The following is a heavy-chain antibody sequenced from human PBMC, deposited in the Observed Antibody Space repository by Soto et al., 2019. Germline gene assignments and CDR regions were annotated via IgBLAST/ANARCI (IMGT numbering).Heavy chain of an antibody. CDR1: GGSISSGGYY. J-gene: IGHJ6*02. V-gene: IGHV4-31*03. Sequence: PSETLSLTCPVSGGSISSGGYYWSWIRQHPGKGLEWIGYIYYSGSTYYNPSLKSRVTISVDTSKNQFSLKLSSVTAADTAVYYCARDVLGFGDYYYGMDVWGQGTTVTVSS. CDR3: ARDVLGFGDYYYGMDV. D-gene: IGHD3-10*01. CDR2: IYYSGST.